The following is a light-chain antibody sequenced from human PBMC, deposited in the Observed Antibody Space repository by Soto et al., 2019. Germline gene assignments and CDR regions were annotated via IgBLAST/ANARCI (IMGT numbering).Light chain of an antibody. CDR2: LNN. V-gene: IGLV1-40*01. CDR1: SSNIGAGYD. CDR3: QSYDSSLSAWV. J-gene: IGLJ3*02. Sequence: QSALTQPPSVSGAPGQRVTISCTGSSSNIGAGYDVHWYQQIPGTAPKLLIYLNNNRPSGVPDRLSGSKSGTSASLAITGLQAEDEADYYCQSYDSSLSAWVFGGGTKLTV.